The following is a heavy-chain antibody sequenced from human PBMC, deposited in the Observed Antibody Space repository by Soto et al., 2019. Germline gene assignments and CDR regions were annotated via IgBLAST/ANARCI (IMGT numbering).Heavy chain of an antibody. Sequence: QVQLQESGPGLVKPSETLSLTCTVSGGSISSYYWSWIRQPPGKGLEWIGYIYNSGSTNYSPSLKRRATIPVATSKNQFSLKLSSVTAADTAVYYCARLWGLAAFDIWGQGTMVTVSS. CDR2: IYNSGST. CDR1: GGSISSYY. J-gene: IGHJ3*02. D-gene: IGHD7-27*01. V-gene: IGHV4-59*08. CDR3: ARLWGLAAFDI.